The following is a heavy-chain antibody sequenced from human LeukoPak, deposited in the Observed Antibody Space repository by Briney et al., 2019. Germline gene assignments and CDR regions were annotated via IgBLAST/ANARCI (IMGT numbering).Heavy chain of an antibody. D-gene: IGHD4-17*01. CDR3: ARATDYGDPRGFDY. Sequence: SETLSLTCTVSGGSISSGDYYWSWIRQPPGKGLEWIGYIYYSGSTYYNPSLKSRVTMSVDTSKNQFSLKLSSVTAADTAVYYCARATDYGDPRGFDYWGQGTLVTVSS. V-gene: IGHV4-30-4*01. J-gene: IGHJ4*02. CDR2: IYYSGST. CDR1: GGSISSGDYY.